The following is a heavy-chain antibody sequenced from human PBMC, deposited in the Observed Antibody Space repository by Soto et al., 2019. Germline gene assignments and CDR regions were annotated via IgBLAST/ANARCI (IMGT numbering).Heavy chain of an antibody. CDR2: IWYDGSNK. D-gene: IGHD2-15*01. V-gene: IGHV3-33*01. J-gene: IGHJ6*02. CDR1: GFTFRSYV. CDR3: ARDLMKGSSPHYSYYSGMDV. Sequence: PVGTLRLPCGASGFTFRSYVLHWVRQAPGKGLEWVAVIWYDGSNKYYADSVKGRFTISRDNSKNTLYLEVNTLRAEDTAVYYWARDLMKGSSPHYSYYSGMDVWAKGPRSPSP.